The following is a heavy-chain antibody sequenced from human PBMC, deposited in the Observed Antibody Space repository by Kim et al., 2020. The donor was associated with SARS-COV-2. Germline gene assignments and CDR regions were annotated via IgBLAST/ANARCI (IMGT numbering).Heavy chain of an antibody. J-gene: IGHJ4*02. CDR3: ARYFCCWSRTFDY. V-gene: IGHV3-7*01. D-gene: IGHD6-13*01. Sequence: YVDSVKGRFTISRDNAKNSLYLQMNSLRAEDTAVYYCARYFCCWSRTFDYWGQGTLVTVSS.